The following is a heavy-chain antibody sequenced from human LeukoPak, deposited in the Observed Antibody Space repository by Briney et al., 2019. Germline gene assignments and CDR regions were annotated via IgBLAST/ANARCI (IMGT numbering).Heavy chain of an antibody. CDR3: TRLYRSGWYVP. V-gene: IGHV3-33*01. CDR2: IWYDGSQK. CDR1: GFTFSSCG. D-gene: IGHD6-19*01. Sequence: GRSLRLSCGASGFTFSSCGMHWVRQAPGKGLEWVAVIWYDGSQKYYADSVKGRFTISRDNSKNVLYLQMNSLRVEDTAMYYCTRLYRSGWYVPWGQGTLVTVSS. J-gene: IGHJ5*02.